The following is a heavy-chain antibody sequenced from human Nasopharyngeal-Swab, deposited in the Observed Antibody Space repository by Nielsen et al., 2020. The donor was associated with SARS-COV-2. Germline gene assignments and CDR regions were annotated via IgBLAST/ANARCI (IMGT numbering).Heavy chain of an antibody. CDR1: GFTFSSYD. Sequence: GGSLRLSCAASGFTFSSYDMHWVRQATGQGLEWVPAIGTAGDTYYPGSVKGRFTISRENAKNSLYLQMNSLRAGDTAVYYCARGVSTYDSSGYPRSYYYYGMDVWGQGTTVTVSS. D-gene: IGHD3-22*01. CDR3: ARGVSTYDSSGYPRSYYYYGMDV. J-gene: IGHJ6*02. V-gene: IGHV3-13*04. CDR2: IGTAGDT.